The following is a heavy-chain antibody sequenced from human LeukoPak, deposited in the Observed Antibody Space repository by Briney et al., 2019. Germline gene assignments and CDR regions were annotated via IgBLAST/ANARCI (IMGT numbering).Heavy chain of an antibody. J-gene: IGHJ4*02. D-gene: IGHD6-19*01. CDR2: FDPEDGET. CDR3: ATDWRLAVAGVLFHY. Sequence: ASVKVSCKVSGYTLTELSMHWVRRAPGKGLEWMGGFDPEDGETIYAQKFQGRVTMTEDTSTDTAYMELSSLRSEDTAVYYCATDWRLAVAGVLFHYWGQGTLVTVSS. V-gene: IGHV1-24*01. CDR1: GYTLTELS.